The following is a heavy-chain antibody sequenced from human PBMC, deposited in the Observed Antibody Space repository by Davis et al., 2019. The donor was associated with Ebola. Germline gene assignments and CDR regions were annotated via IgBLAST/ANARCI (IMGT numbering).Heavy chain of an antibody. Sequence: GGSLRLSCAASGFTFSSYAMSWVRQPPGKGLEWVSAISGSGGSTYYEDSVKGRFTISRDNSKNPLYLQMNSLRAEDTAVYYCARARTTGTRYYYYYGMDVWGQGTTVTVSS. CDR3: ARARTTGTRYYYYYGMDV. CDR1: GFTFSSYA. CDR2: ISGSGGST. J-gene: IGHJ6*02. V-gene: IGHV3-23*01. D-gene: IGHD1-1*01.